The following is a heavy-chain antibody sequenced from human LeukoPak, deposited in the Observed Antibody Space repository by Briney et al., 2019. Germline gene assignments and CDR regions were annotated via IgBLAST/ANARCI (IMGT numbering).Heavy chain of an antibody. J-gene: IGHJ4*02. CDR3: ARDHDYGPDY. V-gene: IGHV1-2*02. CDR2: IKPDSGAT. Sequence: AWLKLTFKACGYSFTVHSLHWLRHHNGQGLEWMGWIKPDSGATNIAQNFQGRVTITSDKSINTAYMELSSLTSDDTAMYYCARDHDYGPDYWGQGTLVTVSA. D-gene: IGHD4/OR15-4a*01. CDR1: GYSFTVHS.